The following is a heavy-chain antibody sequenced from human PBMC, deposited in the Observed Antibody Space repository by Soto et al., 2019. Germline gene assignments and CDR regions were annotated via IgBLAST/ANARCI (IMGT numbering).Heavy chain of an antibody. J-gene: IGHJ6*02. V-gene: IGHV3-48*02. CDR1: GFTFSSYS. Sequence: GGSLRLSCAASGFTFSSYSMNWVRQAPGKGLEWVSYISSSSSTIYYADSVKGRFTISRDNAKNSLYLQMNSLRDEDTAVYYCARASPLTIFGVVPYYYYGMDVWGQGTTVTVSS. D-gene: IGHD3-3*01. CDR3: ARASPLTIFGVVPYYYYGMDV. CDR2: ISSSSSTI.